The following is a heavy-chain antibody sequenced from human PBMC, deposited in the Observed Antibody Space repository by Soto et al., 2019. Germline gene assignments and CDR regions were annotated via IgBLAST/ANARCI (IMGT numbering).Heavy chain of an antibody. CDR2: ISGSGGST. Sequence: GGSLRLSCSASGFTFSSYAMHWVRQAPGKGLEYVSAISGSGGSTYYADSVKGRFTISRDNSKNTLYLQMNSLRAEDTAVYYCANDYYCSSTSCYLFDYWGQGTLVTVSS. CDR3: ANDYYCSSTSCYLFDY. D-gene: IGHD2-2*01. V-gene: IGHV3-64*04. J-gene: IGHJ4*02. CDR1: GFTFSSYA.